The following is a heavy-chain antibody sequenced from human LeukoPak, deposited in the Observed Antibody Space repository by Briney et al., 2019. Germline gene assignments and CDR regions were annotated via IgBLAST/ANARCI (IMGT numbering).Heavy chain of an antibody. CDR2: IFYSGST. D-gene: IGHD3-10*01. CDR1: GGAISSYY. Sequence: SETLSLTCSVSGGAISSYYWGWIRQPPGKGLEWIGNIFYSGSTYYSPSLKSRVTISLDTSRNPFSLKLNSVTAADTAVYYCAKSNGYGLVDIWGQGTMVTVSS. CDR3: AKSNGYGLVDI. V-gene: IGHV4-59*12. J-gene: IGHJ3*02.